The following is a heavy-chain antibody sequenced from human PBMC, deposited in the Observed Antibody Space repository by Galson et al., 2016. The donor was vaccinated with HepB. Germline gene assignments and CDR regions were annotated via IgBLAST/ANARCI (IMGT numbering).Heavy chain of an antibody. V-gene: IGHV3-64D*06. J-gene: IGHJ4*02. Sequence: SLRLSCAASGFTFSLYAMHWVRQAPGKGLEYVSSISSSNGDTTYHADSVKGRFTISRDNPKNTLHLQMYNVRGEDTAVYYCVKDLHSGAYSGSYLGYWGRGTLVTVSS. CDR2: ISSSNGDTT. D-gene: IGHD1-26*01. CDR3: VKDLHSGAYSGSYLGY. CDR1: GFTFSLYA.